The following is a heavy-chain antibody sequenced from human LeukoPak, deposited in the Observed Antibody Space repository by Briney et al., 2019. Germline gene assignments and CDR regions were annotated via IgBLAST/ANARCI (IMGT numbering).Heavy chain of an antibody. CDR3: ARGGSIFYSGSYPYYFDY. V-gene: IGHV4-4*07. CDR1: GGSISGYL. D-gene: IGHD1-26*01. CDR2: TFDSGST. J-gene: IGHJ4*02. Sequence: SETLSLTCTVSGGSISGYLWSWIRQPAGKGLEWVGRTFDSGSTSYNPSLESRVTMSVDTPKNQFSPKLSSVTAADTAVYYCARGGSIFYSGSYPYYFDYWGQGTLVTVSS.